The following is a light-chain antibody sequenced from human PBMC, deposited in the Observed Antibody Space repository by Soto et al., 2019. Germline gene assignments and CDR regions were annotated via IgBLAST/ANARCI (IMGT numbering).Light chain of an antibody. Sequence: DVALTQSPLSLPVTLGQPASISCRSSQSLVYGDGNTYLNWFHQRPGQPPRHLIYKVSDRDSGVPDRFSGSESGTDFTLKISRVEAEDVGIYYCMQGTHWPYTFGQGTKLEIQ. J-gene: IGKJ2*01. V-gene: IGKV2-30*01. CDR2: KVS. CDR3: MQGTHWPYT. CDR1: QSLVYGDGNTY.